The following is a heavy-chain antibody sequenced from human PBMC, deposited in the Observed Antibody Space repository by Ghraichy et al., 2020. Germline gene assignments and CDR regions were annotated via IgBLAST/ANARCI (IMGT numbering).Heavy chain of an antibody. CDR3: AKNIVVAGKILYFYYGMDV. V-gene: IGHV3-7*01. Sequence: GGSLRLSCAASGFPFRGYWMTWVRRAPGKGLEWVASIKQDGTEEKYLDSVKGRFTISRDNPKNSLYLQMDSLRTEDTAVYYCAKNIVVAGKILYFYYGMDVWGQGTTVTVSS. D-gene: IGHD6-19*01. J-gene: IGHJ6*02. CDR2: IKQDGTEE. CDR1: GFPFRGYW.